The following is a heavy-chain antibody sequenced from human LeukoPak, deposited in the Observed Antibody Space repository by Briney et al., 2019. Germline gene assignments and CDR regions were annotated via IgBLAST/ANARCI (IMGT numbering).Heavy chain of an antibody. CDR1: GFSLTTSGVG. CDR3: AHRRDSSGYQYKYWFAP. CDR2: INWDDQK. J-gene: IGHJ5*02. Sequence: SGPTLVNPTQTLTLTCTFSGFSLTTSGVGVGWIRQPPINGLDWLALINWDDQKVYSPSLQSRLSITKDTSKNQVVLTMTNVDPVDTATYYCAHRRDSSGYQYKYWFAPWGQGTLVTVSA. D-gene: IGHD3-22*01. V-gene: IGHV2-5*02.